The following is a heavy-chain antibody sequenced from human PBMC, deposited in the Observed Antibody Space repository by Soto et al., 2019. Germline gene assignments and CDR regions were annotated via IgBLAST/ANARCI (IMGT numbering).Heavy chain of an antibody. Sequence: PSETLSLTCTVTGDSINSRSYYWGWICQPPGKGLEWIGSICYSGRTYNNPSLRSRVSMSIDTSKDQFSLKLKSVTAADTALYFCARGRGQLRFLEWLPYYGMDVWGQGTTVTVSS. V-gene: IGHV4-39*01. D-gene: IGHD3-3*01. CDR2: ICYSGRT. CDR1: GDSINSRSYY. J-gene: IGHJ6*02. CDR3: ARGRGQLRFLEWLPYYGMDV.